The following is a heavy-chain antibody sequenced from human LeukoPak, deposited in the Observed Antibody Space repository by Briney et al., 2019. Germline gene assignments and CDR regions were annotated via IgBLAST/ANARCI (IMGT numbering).Heavy chain of an antibody. Sequence: GASVKVSCKASGDSISKFAVSWVRQAPGQGLEWMGWINPNSGGTNYAQKFQGWVTMTRDTSISTAYMELSRLRSDDTAVYYCARARKQQPLDYWGQGTLVTVSS. CDR2: INPNSGGT. V-gene: IGHV1-2*04. CDR1: GDSISKFA. J-gene: IGHJ4*02. CDR3: ARARKQQPLDY. D-gene: IGHD6-13*01.